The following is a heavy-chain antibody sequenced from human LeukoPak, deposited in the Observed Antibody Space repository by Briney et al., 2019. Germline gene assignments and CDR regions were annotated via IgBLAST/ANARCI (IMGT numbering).Heavy chain of an antibody. Sequence: GGSLRLSCAASGFTVSNNYMSWVRQAPGKGVEWVSLIYSGDFTYYADSVKGRFTISRDNSKNPLYLQMTSLRADDTAVYYCAREDSGYYDYWGQGTLVTVSS. CDR1: GFTVSNNY. CDR3: AREDSGYYDY. J-gene: IGHJ4*02. D-gene: IGHD3-22*01. CDR2: IYSGDFT. V-gene: IGHV3-53*01.